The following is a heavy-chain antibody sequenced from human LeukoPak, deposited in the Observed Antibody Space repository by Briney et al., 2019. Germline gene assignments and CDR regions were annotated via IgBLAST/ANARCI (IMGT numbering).Heavy chain of an antibody. CDR2: ISSSCSTI. CDR1: GFTFSDYY. Sequence: GGSVRLSWAGAGFTFSDYYMRWIRQAPGKGLEWVSYISSSCSTIYYADSVKGRFTISRDNAKNSLYLQMNSLRAEDTAVYYCARDRDYGDYGDYWGQGTLVTVSS. V-gene: IGHV3-11*01. J-gene: IGHJ4*02. D-gene: IGHD4-17*01. CDR3: ARDRDYGDYGDY.